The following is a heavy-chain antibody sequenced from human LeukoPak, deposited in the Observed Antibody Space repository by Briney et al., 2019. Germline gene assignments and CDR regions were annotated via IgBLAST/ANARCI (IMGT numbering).Heavy chain of an antibody. Sequence: SETLSLTCTVSGGSLRSYCWNWIRQPPGKGLEWIGYIYYSGSTDYNPSLRSRVTISVDTSKNQFSLKLSSVTAADTAVYYCARPNGTHFDYWGQGTLVTVSS. J-gene: IGHJ4*02. CDR1: GGSLRSYC. CDR2: IYYSGST. V-gene: IGHV4-59*12. D-gene: IGHD2/OR15-2a*01. CDR3: ARPNGTHFDY.